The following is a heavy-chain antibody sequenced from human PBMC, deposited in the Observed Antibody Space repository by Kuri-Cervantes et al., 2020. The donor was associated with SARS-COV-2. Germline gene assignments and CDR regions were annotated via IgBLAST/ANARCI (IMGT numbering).Heavy chain of an antibody. J-gene: IGHJ4*02. D-gene: IGHD5-18*01. CDR1: GGSISGYY. CDR3: ARHEGWFPLWLPFDY. Sequence: SETLSLTCTVSGGSISGYYWSWIRQPPGKGLEWIGYIYHSGSTYYNPSLKSRVTISVDTSKNQFSLKLSSVTAADTAVYYCARHEGWFPLWLPFDYWGQGTLVTVSS. V-gene: IGHV4-59*04. CDR2: IYHSGST.